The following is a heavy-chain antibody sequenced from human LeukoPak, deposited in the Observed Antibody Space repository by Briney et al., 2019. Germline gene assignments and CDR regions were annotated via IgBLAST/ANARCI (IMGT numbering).Heavy chain of an antibody. D-gene: IGHD6-19*01. CDR2: INPNSGGT. Sequence: ASVKVSCKASGYTFTGYYMRWVRQAPGQGLEWMGWINPNSGGTNYAQKFQGRVTMTRDTSISTAYMELSRLRSDDTAVYYCARARPNSSGWYYFDYWGQGTLVNVSS. CDR1: GYTFTGYY. J-gene: IGHJ4*02. V-gene: IGHV1-2*02. CDR3: ARARPNSSGWYYFDY.